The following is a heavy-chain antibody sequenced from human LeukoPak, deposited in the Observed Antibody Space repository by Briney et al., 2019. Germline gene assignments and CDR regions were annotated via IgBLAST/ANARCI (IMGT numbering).Heavy chain of an antibody. CDR3: ARDRCGDICFYGLDV. CDR1: GFTFNTYA. CDR2: VSGSGGNI. Sequence: GGSLRLSCAASGFTFNTYAMSWVRQAPGKGLEWVSGVSGSGGNIYYADSVEGRFTVSRDNSKNTLYLEMNSLRAEDTAVYYCARDRCGDICFYGLDVWGQGTTVSVSS. D-gene: IGHD2-21*01. J-gene: IGHJ6*02. V-gene: IGHV3-23*01.